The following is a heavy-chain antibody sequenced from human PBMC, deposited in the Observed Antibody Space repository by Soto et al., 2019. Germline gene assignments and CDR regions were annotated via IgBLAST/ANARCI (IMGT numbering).Heavy chain of an antibody. D-gene: IGHD5-18*01. Sequence: QVQLVESGGGVVQPGRSLRLSCAASGFTFSSYAMHWVRQAPGKGLEWVAVISYDGSNKYYADSVKGRFTISRDNSKNPLYLQMNSLRAEDTAVYYCARKRGYSYGYYFDYWGQGTLVTVSS. CDR3: ARKRGYSYGYYFDY. V-gene: IGHV3-30-3*01. J-gene: IGHJ4*02. CDR1: GFTFSSYA. CDR2: ISYDGSNK.